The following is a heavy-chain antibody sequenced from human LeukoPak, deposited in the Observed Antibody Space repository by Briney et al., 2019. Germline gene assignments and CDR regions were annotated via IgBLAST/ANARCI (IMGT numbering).Heavy chain of an antibody. J-gene: IGHJ4*02. Sequence: SETLSLTCSVSGGSTTSYYWSWIRQPPGKGLEWIGYIYYSGSTNYNPSLKSRVTISVDTSKNQFSLKLSSVTAADTAVYYCARERSGVLSYFDYWGQGTLVTVSS. CDR3: ARERSGVLSYFDY. CDR2: IYYSGST. CDR1: GGSTTSYY. V-gene: IGHV4-59*01. D-gene: IGHD3-10*01.